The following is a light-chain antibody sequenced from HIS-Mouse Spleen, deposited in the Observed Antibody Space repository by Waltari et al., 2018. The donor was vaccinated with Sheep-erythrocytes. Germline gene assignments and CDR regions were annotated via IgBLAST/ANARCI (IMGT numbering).Light chain of an antibody. V-gene: IGLV2-23*01. CDR2: EGS. J-gene: IGLJ3*02. CDR1: SSDVGSYNL. Sequence: QSALTQPASVSGPPGQSLTISCTGTSSDVGSYNLVSWYQQHPGKAPKLMIYEGSKRPSGVSNRFSGSKSGNTASLTISGLQAEDEADYYCCSYAGSSTPWVFGGGTKLTVL. CDR3: CSYAGSSTPWV.